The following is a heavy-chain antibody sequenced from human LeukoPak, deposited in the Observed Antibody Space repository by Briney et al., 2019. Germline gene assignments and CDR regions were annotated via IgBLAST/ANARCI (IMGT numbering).Heavy chain of an antibody. J-gene: IGHJ2*01. CDR1: GFTFSDYA. Sequence: GGSLRLSCAASGFTFSDYAMPWVRQVPGKGLEWVSGISWNSGTIDYADIVKGRFTTSRDNSKKTLHLQMSSLKLEDTAFYYCAKASAHWYFDLWGRGTLVTVSS. CDR2: ISWNSGTI. V-gene: IGHV3-9*01. CDR3: AKASAHWYFDL.